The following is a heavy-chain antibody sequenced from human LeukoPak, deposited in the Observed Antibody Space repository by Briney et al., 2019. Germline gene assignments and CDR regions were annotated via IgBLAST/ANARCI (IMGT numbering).Heavy chain of an antibody. V-gene: IGHV3-23*03. D-gene: IGHD1-26*01. J-gene: IGHJ2*01. CDR2: IYSGGST. CDR3: AKDRTVGASYWYFDL. CDR1: GFTFSSYA. Sequence: RAGGSLRLSCAASGFTFSSYAMSWVRQAPGKGLEWVSVIYSGGSTYYADSVKGRFTISRDNSKNTLYLQMNSLRAEDTAIYYCAKDRTVGASYWYFDLWGRGTLVTVSS.